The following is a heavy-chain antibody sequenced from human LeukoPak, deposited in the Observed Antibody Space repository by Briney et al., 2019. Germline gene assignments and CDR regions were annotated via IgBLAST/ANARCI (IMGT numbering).Heavy chain of an antibody. Sequence: PGGSLRLSCAASGFTFSDYYMRWIRQAPGKGLEWVSYISSSGSTIYYADSVKGRFTISRDNAKNSLYLQMNSLRVEDTGIYYCARASWVSTTDAVRWGQGTLVTVSS. V-gene: IGHV3-11*01. CDR1: GFTFSDYY. CDR2: ISSSGSTI. CDR3: ARASWVSTTDAVR. J-gene: IGHJ4*02. D-gene: IGHD1-14*01.